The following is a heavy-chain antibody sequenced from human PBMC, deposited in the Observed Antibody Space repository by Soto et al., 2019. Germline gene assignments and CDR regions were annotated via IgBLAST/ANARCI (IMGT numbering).Heavy chain of an antibody. CDR1: GDSISTFY. V-gene: IGHV4-59*13. CDR3: PRVIRRLHRRDRSIGFSDQ. CDR2: VSKTGRT. Sequence: QVQLQESGPGQVKPSETLSLTCSVSGDSISTFYWSWIRLPPGKGLEWIGFVSKTGRTQYNPSLRCPVTISLYTSNPQVSLRLSSVTPAYTAVYYCPRVIRRLHRRDRSIGFSDQWGAGTLVTVSS. D-gene: IGHD5-18*01. J-gene: IGHJ4*02.